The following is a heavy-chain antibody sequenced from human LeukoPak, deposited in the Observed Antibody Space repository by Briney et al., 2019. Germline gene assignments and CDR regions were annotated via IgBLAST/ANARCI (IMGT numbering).Heavy chain of an antibody. D-gene: IGHD3-10*01. Sequence: PGGSLRLSCAASGFTFSSYWMHWVRQAPGKGLVWVSRINTDGSSTSYADSVKGRFTISRDNSKNTLFLQMNSLRVEDTAVYYCARDAEVTMARGLITSPHGLDVWGQGTTVTVAS. V-gene: IGHV3-74*01. CDR2: INTDGSST. CDR1: GFTFSSYW. J-gene: IGHJ6*02. CDR3: ARDAEVTMARGLITSPHGLDV.